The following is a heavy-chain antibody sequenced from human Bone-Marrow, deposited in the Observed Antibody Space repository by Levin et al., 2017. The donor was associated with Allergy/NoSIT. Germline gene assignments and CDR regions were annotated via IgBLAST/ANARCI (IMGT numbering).Heavy chain of an antibody. CDR1: GFNLNSYD. Sequence: GGSLRLSCAASGFNLNSYDMHWVRHVTGKGLEWVSSLGSAGDTYYPGSVKGRFTISRENAKNSLYLQMNSLRAGDTAVYYCVRSDEGGMDVWGQGTTVTVSS. V-gene: IGHV3-13*01. CDR3: VRSDEGGMDV. CDR2: LGSAGDT. J-gene: IGHJ6*02.